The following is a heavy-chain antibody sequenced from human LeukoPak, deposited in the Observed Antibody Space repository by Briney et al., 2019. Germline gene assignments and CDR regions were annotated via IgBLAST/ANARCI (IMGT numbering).Heavy chain of an antibody. J-gene: IGHJ6*03. CDR2: IKQDGSEK. V-gene: IGHV3-7*01. CDR1: GFSLSSYW. Sequence: GGSLRLSCAVPGFSLSSYWMSWVRQAPGRGLEWVANIKQDGSEKHYVDSVKGRFTISRDNAKNSLYLQMNSLRAEDTALYYCAREPHDFWSGNYMDVWGKGTTVTVSS. D-gene: IGHD3-3*01. CDR3: AREPHDFWSGNYMDV.